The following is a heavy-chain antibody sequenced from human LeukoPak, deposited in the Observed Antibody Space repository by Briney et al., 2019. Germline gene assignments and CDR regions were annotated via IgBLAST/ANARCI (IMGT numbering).Heavy chain of an antibody. J-gene: IGHJ4*02. V-gene: IGHV4-39*06. D-gene: IGHD2-2*02. CDR2: LYHSGST. CDR3: ARGAFCTSASCSTTPYYFDY. Sequence: SETLSLTCSVSGASISSIGYYWGWSRQPPGKGLEWIASLYHSGSTFSNSSLENRVAISIDTSKNQFPLKLSSVTAADTAVYYCARGAFCTSASCSTTPYYFDYWGQGTLVAVSS. CDR1: GASISSIGYY.